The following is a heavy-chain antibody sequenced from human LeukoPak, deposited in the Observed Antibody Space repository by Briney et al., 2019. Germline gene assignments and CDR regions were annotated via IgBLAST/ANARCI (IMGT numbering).Heavy chain of an antibody. V-gene: IGHV1-2*02. Sequence: SVKVSCKASGCTFTDYYMHWVRQAPGQGLEWMGWINPNSGGAYFARKFQGRVTMTRDTSISTAYMELSSLTSDDTAVYFCARDRGFCSSSTCYTAFRGQGTLVTVSS. CDR1: GCTFTDYY. CDR2: INPNSGGA. D-gene: IGHD2-2*02. J-gene: IGHJ4*02. CDR3: ARDRGFCSSSTCYTAF.